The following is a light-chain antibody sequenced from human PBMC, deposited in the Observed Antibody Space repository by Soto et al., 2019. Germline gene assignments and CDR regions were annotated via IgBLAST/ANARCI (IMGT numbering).Light chain of an antibody. CDR3: CSFTSTSTYV. Sequence: QSALTQPASVSGSPGQSIAISCTGTSSDVGGYNYVSWYQHHPGKVPKLVIYDVTNRPSGVSDRFSGSKSGNTASLTISGLRAEDEADFYCCSFTSTSTYVFETGTKVTV. CDR1: SSDVGGYNY. J-gene: IGLJ1*01. CDR2: DVT. V-gene: IGLV2-14*03.